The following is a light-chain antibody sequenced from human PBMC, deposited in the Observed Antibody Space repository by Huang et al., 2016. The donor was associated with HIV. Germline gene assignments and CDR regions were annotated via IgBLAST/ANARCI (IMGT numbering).Light chain of an antibody. CDR2: AAS. CDR1: QSISSY. Sequence: DIQMTKSPFSLSASVGDRVTITCRARQSISSYLNWYQQKPGKDPKILIYAASTLQSGIPSRFSGSVAVTDFTLTITSLQPEDFATYYCQQTYIIPITFGQGTKLEIK. V-gene: IGKV1-39*01. CDR3: QQTYIIPIT. J-gene: IGKJ2*01.